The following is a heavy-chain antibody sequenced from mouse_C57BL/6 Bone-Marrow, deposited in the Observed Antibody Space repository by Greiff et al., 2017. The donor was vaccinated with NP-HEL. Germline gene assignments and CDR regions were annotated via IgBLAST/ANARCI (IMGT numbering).Heavy chain of an antibody. CDR3: ARGDYDYDGTGDD. Sequence: EVQLQQSGPVLVKPGASVKMSCKASGYTFTDYYMNWVKQTHGKSLEWIGVINPYNGGTSYNQKFKGLATLTVDKSSSTAYLELHRLTSEDSAVYYRARGDYDYDGTGDDWGKGTTLTVSS. CDR2: INPYNGGT. V-gene: IGHV1-19*01. J-gene: IGHJ2*01. CDR1: GYTFTDYY. D-gene: IGHD2-4*01.